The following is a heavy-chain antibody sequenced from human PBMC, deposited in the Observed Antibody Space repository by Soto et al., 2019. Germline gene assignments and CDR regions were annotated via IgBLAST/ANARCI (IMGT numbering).Heavy chain of an antibody. CDR3: ARCKTYYYDSSGYHAFDI. D-gene: IGHD3-22*01. J-gene: IGHJ3*02. CDR2: INSDGSST. CDR1: GFNISSYW. V-gene: IGHV3-74*01. Sequence: GGSMRVSCAASGFNISSYWRHWVRQATGKGLVWVSRINSDGSSTSYADSVKGRFTISRDNAKNTLYLQMNSLRAEDTAVYYCARCKTYYYDSSGYHAFDIWGQGTMVTVSS.